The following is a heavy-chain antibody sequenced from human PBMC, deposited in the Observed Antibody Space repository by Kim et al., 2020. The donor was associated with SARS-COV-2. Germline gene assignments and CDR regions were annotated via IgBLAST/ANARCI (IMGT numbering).Heavy chain of an antibody. D-gene: IGHD1-26*01. CDR3: ARDRSTWAENYVDY. CDR2: IYYSGST. Sequence: SETLSLTRTVSGGSISGYFWSWIRQPPGKGLEWIGCIYYSGSTNYNPSLKSRVTISVDTSKNQFSLKLSSVTAADTAVYYCARDRSTWAENYVDYGGQGT. J-gene: IGHJ4*02. V-gene: IGHV4-59*01. CDR1: GGSISGYF.